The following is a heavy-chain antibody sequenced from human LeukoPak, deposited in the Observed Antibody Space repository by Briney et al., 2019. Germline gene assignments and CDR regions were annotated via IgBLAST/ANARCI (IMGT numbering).Heavy chain of an antibody. D-gene: IGHD2-21*02. CDR3: ARGWLVTAIKNWFDP. J-gene: IGHJ5*02. V-gene: IGHV3-7*04. Sequence: GGSLRLSCAVSGFTFSSSWMSWVRQAPGQGLEWVANIRQDGGERYYVDSVKGRFTISRDNAKNSLYLQMNSLRAEDTAVYYYARGWLVTAIKNWFDPWGQGTLVTVSS. CDR1: GFTFSSSW. CDR2: IRQDGGER.